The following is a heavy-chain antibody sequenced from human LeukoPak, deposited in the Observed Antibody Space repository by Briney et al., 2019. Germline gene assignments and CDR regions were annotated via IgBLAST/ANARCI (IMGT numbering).Heavy chain of an antibody. Sequence: SETLSLTCTVSGGSISSYYWSWIRQPPGKGLEWIGYIYYSGSTNYNPSLKSRVTMSVDTSKNQFSLKLSSVTAADTAVYYCARDAGSPPPLYYYYGMDVWGQGTTVTVSS. CDR1: GGSISSYY. CDR3: ARDAGSPPPLYYYYGMDV. D-gene: IGHD1-26*01. CDR2: IYYSGST. J-gene: IGHJ6*02. V-gene: IGHV4-59*01.